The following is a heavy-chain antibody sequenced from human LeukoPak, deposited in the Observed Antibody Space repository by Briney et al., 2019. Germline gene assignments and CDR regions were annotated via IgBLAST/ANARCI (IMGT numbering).Heavy chain of an antibody. D-gene: IGHD6-19*01. J-gene: IGHJ4*02. CDR3: ARDLGSGWYGPPRFDY. CDR1: GFTVSSNY. CDR2: IYSGGST. Sequence: PGGSLRLSCAASGFTVSSNYMSWVRQAPGKGLEWVSVIYSGGSTYYADSVKGRFTISRDNSKNTLYLQMNSLRAEDTAVYYCARDLGSGWYGPPRFDYWGQGTLVPVSS. V-gene: IGHV3-53*01.